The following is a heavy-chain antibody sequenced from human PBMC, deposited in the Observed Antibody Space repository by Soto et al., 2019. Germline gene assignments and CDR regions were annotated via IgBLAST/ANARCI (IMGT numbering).Heavy chain of an antibody. CDR3: ARDSLRLGARTIFGVVIPYYYGMDV. V-gene: IGHV1-46*01. CDR1: GYTFTSYY. J-gene: IGHJ6*02. Sequence: ASVKVSCKASGYTFTSYYMHCVRQAPGQGLEWMGIINPSGGSTSYAQKFQGRVTMTRDTSTSTVYMELSSLRSEDTAVYYCARDSLRLGARTIFGVVIPYYYGMDVWGQGTTVTVSS. D-gene: IGHD3-3*01. CDR2: INPSGGST.